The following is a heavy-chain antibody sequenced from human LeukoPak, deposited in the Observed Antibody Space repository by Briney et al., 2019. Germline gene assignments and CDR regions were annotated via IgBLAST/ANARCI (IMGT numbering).Heavy chain of an antibody. CDR2: IYTSGNT. J-gene: IGHJ4*02. CDR1: GGSISSYY. D-gene: IGHD3-3*01. Sequence: SETLSLTCTVSGGSISSYYWSWIRQPAGKGLEWIGRIYTSGNTNYNPSLKSRVTMSVDTSKKQFSLKLSSVTAADTAVYYCAKVATFGVVEYYFDYWGQGTLVTVSS. V-gene: IGHV4-4*07. CDR3: AKVATFGVVEYYFDY.